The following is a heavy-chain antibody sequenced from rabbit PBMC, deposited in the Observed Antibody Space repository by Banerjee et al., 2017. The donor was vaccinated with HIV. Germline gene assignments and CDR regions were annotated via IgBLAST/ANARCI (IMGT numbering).Heavy chain of an antibody. Sequence: QSLEESGGDLVKPEGSLTLTCTASGFSFSNGYVMCWVRQAPGKGLEWIACIYAGSSGSTYYASWAKGRFTISKTSSTTVTLQMTSLTAADTATYFCAREGAGYAGHGYATGWLDLWGQGTLVTVS. CDR1: GFSFSNGYV. D-gene: IGHD6-1*01. CDR3: AREGAGYAGHGYATGWLDL. V-gene: IGHV1S40*01. J-gene: IGHJ5*01. CDR2: IYAGSSGST.